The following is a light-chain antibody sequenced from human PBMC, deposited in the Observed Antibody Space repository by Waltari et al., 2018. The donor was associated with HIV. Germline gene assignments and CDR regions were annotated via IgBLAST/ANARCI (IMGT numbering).Light chain of an antibody. CDR2: TSL. V-gene: IGKV3-20*01. CDR1: QSISNNF. Sequence: EIVLTQSPGTLSLSPGDGAIVSCRATQSISNNFLAWFHQNPGQPPRLLIYTSLIRATGIPDRFSGSGAGTDFTLSISKLEPEDFAVYYCHQYGTAPRTFGQGTRVEI. CDR3: HQYGTAPRT. J-gene: IGKJ1*01.